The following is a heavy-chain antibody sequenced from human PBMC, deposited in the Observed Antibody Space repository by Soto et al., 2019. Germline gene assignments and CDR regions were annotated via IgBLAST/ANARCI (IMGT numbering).Heavy chain of an antibody. CDR1: GGSISSSSYY. Sequence: PSETLSLTCTVSGGSISSSSYYWGWIRQPPGKGLEWIGSIYYSGSTYYNPSLKSRVTISVDTSKNQFSLKLSSVTAADTAVYYCARHGGYSRSWVAISYYMDVWGKGTTATVSS. CDR3: ARHGGYSRSWVAISYYMDV. J-gene: IGHJ6*03. V-gene: IGHV4-39*01. CDR2: IYYSGST. D-gene: IGHD6-13*01.